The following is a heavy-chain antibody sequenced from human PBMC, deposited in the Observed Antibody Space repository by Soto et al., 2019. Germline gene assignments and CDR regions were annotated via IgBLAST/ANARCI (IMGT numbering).Heavy chain of an antibody. CDR3: AKEGNRVRGPDY. V-gene: IGHV4-59*12. D-gene: IGHD3-10*01. CDR1: GGSISSYY. CDR2: IYYSGST. J-gene: IGHJ4*02. Sequence: SETLSLTCTVSGGSISSYYWSWIRQPPGKGLEWIGYIYYSGSTNYSPSLKSRVTISVDTSKNQFSLKLSSVTAADTAVYYCAKEGNRVRGPDYWGQGTLVTVPS.